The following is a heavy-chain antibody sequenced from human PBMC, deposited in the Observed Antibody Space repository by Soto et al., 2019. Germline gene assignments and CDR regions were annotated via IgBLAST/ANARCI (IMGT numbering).Heavy chain of an antibody. V-gene: IGHV1-3*01. D-gene: IGHD3-22*01. J-gene: IGHJ4*02. CDR1: GYTFSSYT. CDR2: INAGNGDT. Sequence: QVQFVQSGAEVKKPGASVKVSCKASGYTFSSYTMHWVRQAPGQRLEWMGWINAGNGDTKYSQNFQGRITITRDTSATTVYMELSSLRSEHTAVYYCARYFDRGDYYLDYWGQGTLVTVSS. CDR3: ARYFDRGDYYLDY.